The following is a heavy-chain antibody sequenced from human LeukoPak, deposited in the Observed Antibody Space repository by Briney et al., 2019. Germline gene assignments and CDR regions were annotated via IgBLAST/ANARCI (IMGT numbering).Heavy chain of an antibody. Sequence: SETMSLTCNVSGGSLGSITDYWGWIRQPPGRGLEWFGSISFGGSTFYNPSLKSRVTISVDTSKDPFYLRLSSVTAADTAVYFCVRQYTSSKDPPDFWGQGTLVTVSS. CDR3: VRQYTSSKDPPDF. D-gene: IGHD6-13*01. J-gene: IGHJ4*02. CDR1: GGSLGSITDY. V-gene: IGHV4-39*01. CDR2: ISFGGST.